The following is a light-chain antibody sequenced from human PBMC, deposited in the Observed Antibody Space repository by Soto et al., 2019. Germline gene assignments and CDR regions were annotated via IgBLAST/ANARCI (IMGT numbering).Light chain of an antibody. J-gene: IGLJ2*01. Sequence: QSVLTQPPSVSGAPGQRVTICCTGSSSNIGAGYDVHWYQQLPGTAPKVLIYGNSNRPSGVPDRFSGSKSGTSASLAITGLQAEDEAGYYCQSYDSSLSGVVFGGGTKLTVL. CDR1: SSNIGAGYD. CDR2: GNS. V-gene: IGLV1-40*01. CDR3: QSYDSSLSGVV.